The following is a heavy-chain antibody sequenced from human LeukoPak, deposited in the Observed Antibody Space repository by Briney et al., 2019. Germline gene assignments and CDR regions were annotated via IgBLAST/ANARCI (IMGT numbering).Heavy chain of an antibody. CDR3: AKEMVVTALWTVAFDI. D-gene: IGHD2-21*02. CDR1: GFTFSNYP. V-gene: IGHV3-23*01. J-gene: IGHJ3*02. CDR2: ISDSGGKT. Sequence: GGSLRVSCAASGFTFSNYPMSWIRQAPGKGLEWVSAISDSGGKTYYADSVKGRFTISRDNSKNTVSLQMNSLRAEDAAVYYCAKEMVVTALWTVAFDIWGQGTMVTVSS.